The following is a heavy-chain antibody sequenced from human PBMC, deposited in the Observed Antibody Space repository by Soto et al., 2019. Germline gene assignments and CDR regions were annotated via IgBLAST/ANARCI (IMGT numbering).Heavy chain of an antibody. V-gene: IGHV1-69*01. CDR3: ARARVAAGRTSFLY. CDR1: GGTFSSYA. CDR2: IIPIFGTA. Sequence: QVQLVQSGAEVKKPGSSVKVSCKASGGTFSSYAISWVRQAPGQGLEWMGGIIPIFGTANYAQKFQGRVTITADESTSTAYRELSSLRSEDTAVYYCARARVAAGRTSFLYWGQGTLVTVSS. J-gene: IGHJ4*02. D-gene: IGHD6-25*01.